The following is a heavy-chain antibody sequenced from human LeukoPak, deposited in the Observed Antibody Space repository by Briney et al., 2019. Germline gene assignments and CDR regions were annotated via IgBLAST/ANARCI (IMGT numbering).Heavy chain of an antibody. CDR2: IYYSGST. V-gene: IGHV4-59*08. CDR1: GGSISSYY. D-gene: IGHD3-10*01. Sequence: PSETLSLTCTVSGGSISSYYWSWIRQPPGKGLEWIGYIYYSGSTNYNPSLKSRVTISVDTSKNQFSLKLSSVTAADTAVYYCARRNYGSGRYYFDYWGQGTLVTVSS. CDR3: ARRNYGSGRYYFDY. J-gene: IGHJ4*02.